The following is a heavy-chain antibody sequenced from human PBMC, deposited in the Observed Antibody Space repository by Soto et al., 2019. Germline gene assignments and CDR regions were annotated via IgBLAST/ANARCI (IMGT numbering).Heavy chain of an antibody. CDR3: ARDNVASTTYFCFDP. CDR1: GFTFSSYG. J-gene: IGHJ5*02. Sequence: QVQLVESGGGVVQPGRSLRLSCAASGFTFSSYGMHWVRLTPGKGLEWVALIWNDGTNPYYADSVQGRFTISRDNSKNTLYLQMNRLSAEDTAVYYCARDNVASTTYFCFDPRGQGTLVTVSS. D-gene: IGHD1-26*01. V-gene: IGHV3-33*01. CDR2: IWNDGTNP.